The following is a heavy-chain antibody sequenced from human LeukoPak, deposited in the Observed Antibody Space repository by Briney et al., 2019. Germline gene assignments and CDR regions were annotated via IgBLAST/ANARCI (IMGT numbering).Heavy chain of an antibody. CDR1: GFTFSDSY. V-gene: IGHV3-11*01. J-gene: IGHJ4*02. CDR3: SRDPRHNDY. Sequence: GGSLRLSCAASGFTFSDSYMTWIRQAPGKGLELLSYISGSASNVNYIDSVRGRFTISRDNAKNSLYLHMNSLTVEDTAVYYCSRDPRHNDYWGQGTLVTVSS. CDR2: ISGSASNV.